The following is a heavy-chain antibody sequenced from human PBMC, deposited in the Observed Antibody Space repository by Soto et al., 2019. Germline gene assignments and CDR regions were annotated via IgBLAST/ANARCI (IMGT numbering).Heavy chain of an antibody. D-gene: IGHD2-8*01. V-gene: IGHV3-21*01. CDR3: ARDGNPYCTNGVCYSFDLNWFDP. CDR2: ISSSSYI. J-gene: IGHJ5*02. CDR1: GFTFSSYS. Sequence: GGSLRLSCAASGFTFSSYSMNWVRQAPGKGLEWVSSISSSSYIYYADSVKGRFTISRDNAKNSLYLQMNSLRAEDTAVYYCARDGNPYCTNGVCYSFDLNWFDPWGQGTLVTVSS.